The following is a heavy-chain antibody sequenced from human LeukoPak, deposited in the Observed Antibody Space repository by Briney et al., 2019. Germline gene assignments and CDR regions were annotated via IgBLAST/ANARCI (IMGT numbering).Heavy chain of an antibody. CDR1: GGSISSYY. CDR3: ARALSLRFLEWLFDY. Sequence: SETLSLTCTVSGGSISSYYWSWIRQPPGKGLEWIGYIYYSGSTNYNPSLKSRVTISVDTSKNQFSLKLSSVTAADTAVYYCARALSLRFLEWLFDYWGQGTLVTVSS. V-gene: IGHV4-59*01. J-gene: IGHJ4*02. D-gene: IGHD3-3*01. CDR2: IYYSGST.